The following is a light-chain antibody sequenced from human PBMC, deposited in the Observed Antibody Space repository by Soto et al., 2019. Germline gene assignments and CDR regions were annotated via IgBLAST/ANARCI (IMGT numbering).Light chain of an antibody. CDR2: DAS. CDR1: QSVNNR. V-gene: IGKV1-5*01. J-gene: IGKJ1*01. Sequence: DIQMTQSPSTLSASVGDRVTITCRASQSVNNRLAWYQQKPGKVPKVLIYDASSLTSGVPSRFSGSGSGTEFTLTISSLQPDDFGTYFCQQYNGYSTWTFGQGTK. CDR3: QQYNGYSTWT.